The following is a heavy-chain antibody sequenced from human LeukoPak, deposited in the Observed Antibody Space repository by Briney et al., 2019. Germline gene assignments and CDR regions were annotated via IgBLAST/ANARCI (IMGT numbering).Heavy chain of an antibody. CDR2: INPSGGST. V-gene: IGHV1-46*01. CDR3: AARLRYYFDY. D-gene: IGHD4-17*01. J-gene: IGHJ4*02. CDR1: GYTFTSYF. Sequence: VSVKVSCKASGYTFTSYFMHWLRQAPGQGLEWMGIINPSGGSTSYAQKFQGRVTMTRDTSTSTVYMELSSLRSEDTAVYYCAARLRYYFDYWGPGTLVTVSS.